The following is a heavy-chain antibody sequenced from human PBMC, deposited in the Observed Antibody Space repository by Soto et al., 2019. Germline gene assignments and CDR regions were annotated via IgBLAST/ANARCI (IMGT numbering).Heavy chain of an antibody. Sequence: SETLSLTCTVSGGSISSNYWTWIRQPPGKGLEWIGYVYNSGSTNYNPSLKSRVTISEDTSKSQFSLKVNSMTAADTAVYYCARYRREAVAGYTLDNWGQGILVTVSS. J-gene: IGHJ4*02. CDR1: GGSISSNY. CDR3: ARYRREAVAGYTLDN. V-gene: IGHV4-59*01. D-gene: IGHD6-13*01. CDR2: VYNSGST.